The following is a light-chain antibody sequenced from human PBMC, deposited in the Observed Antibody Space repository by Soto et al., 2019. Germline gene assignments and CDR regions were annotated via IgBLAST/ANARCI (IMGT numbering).Light chain of an antibody. CDR1: SSDVGGYNY. CDR3: CSYAGSYTFPYV. CDR2: DVS. Sequence: QSALTQPRSVSGSPGQSVTISCTGTSSDVGGYNYVSWYQQHPGKAPKLMIYDVSKRPSGVPDRFSGSKSGNTASLTISGLHAEDEADYYCCSYAGSYTFPYVFGTGTKLTVL. V-gene: IGLV2-11*01. J-gene: IGLJ1*01.